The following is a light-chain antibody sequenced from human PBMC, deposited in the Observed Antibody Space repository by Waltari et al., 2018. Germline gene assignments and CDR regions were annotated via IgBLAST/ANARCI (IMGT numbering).Light chain of an antibody. V-gene: IGLV2-14*01. CDR3: SSYTTSTTLV. J-gene: IGLJ3*02. Sequence: QSALTQPASVSGSPGQSTTISCSGTNTDIGTYYYPSCYQQHPGKAPKLIIYEVSNRPSGVSPRFSGSKSGNTASLSISGLQADDEADYYCSSYTTSTTLVLGGGTKVTVL. CDR1: NTDIGTYYY. CDR2: EVS.